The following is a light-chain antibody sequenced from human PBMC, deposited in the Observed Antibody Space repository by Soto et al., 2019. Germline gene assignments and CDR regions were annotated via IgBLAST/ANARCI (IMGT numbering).Light chain of an antibody. CDR2: GNT. Sequence: QSVLTQPPSISGAPGQRVTISCTGSSSNIGAGSDVHWYHQLPGTAPKLLIYGNTNRPSGVPDRFSGSKSGTSASLAIAGLKTEDEGDYYCQTYDSRLSGLYVFGTGTKVTV. J-gene: IGLJ1*01. CDR1: SSNIGAGSD. V-gene: IGLV1-40*01. CDR3: QTYDSRLSGLYV.